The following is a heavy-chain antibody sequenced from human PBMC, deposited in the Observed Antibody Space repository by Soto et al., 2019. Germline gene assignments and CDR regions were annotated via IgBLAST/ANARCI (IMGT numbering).Heavy chain of an antibody. CDR2: IYHSGST. CDR1: GYSISSGYY. V-gene: IGHV4-38-2*01. D-gene: IGHD2-8*01. Sequence: TSETLSLTCAVSGYSISSGYYWGRIRQPPGKGLEWIGSIYHSGSTYYNPSLKSRVTISVDTSKNQFSLKLSSVTAADTAVYYCARVIVMVYDISHWFDPWGQGTLVTVSS. J-gene: IGHJ5*02. CDR3: ARVIVMVYDISHWFDP.